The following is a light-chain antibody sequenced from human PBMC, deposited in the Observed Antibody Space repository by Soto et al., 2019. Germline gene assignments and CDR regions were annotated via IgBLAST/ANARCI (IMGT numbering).Light chain of an antibody. V-gene: IGLV2-8*01. CDR3: NSYAGTKNLV. CDR1: SSDVGGHNY. J-gene: IGLJ2*01. Sequence: QSALTQPPSASGSPGQSVTISCTGTSSDVGGHNYGSWYQQHPGKAPKLIIYDVNKRPSGVPDRFSGSKSGNTASLTVSGLQAEDEADYYCNSYAGTKNLVFGGGTKLTVL. CDR2: DVN.